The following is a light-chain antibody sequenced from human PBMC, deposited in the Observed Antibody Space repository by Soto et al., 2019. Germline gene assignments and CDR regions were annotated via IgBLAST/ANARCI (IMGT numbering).Light chain of an antibody. CDR1: QGVNTR. CDR2: LTS. Sequence: EIVLTQSPATLSSFPGDRVTLSCRASQGVNTRLAWYQHRPGQAPRLLIYLTSNRAAGIPARFGGSGSGTDFTLTISDVQPEDFAIYYCHQRQSWPRTFGQGTKVDIK. V-gene: IGKV3-11*01. J-gene: IGKJ1*01. CDR3: HQRQSWPRT.